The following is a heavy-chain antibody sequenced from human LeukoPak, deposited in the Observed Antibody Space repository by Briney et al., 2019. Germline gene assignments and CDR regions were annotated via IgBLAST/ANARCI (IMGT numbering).Heavy chain of an antibody. CDR2: ISGSGGST. V-gene: IGHV3-23*01. CDR3: AKDPRKSTMVRGVILLDP. CDR1: GFTFSNYA. J-gene: IGHJ5*02. Sequence: GGSLRLSCAASGFTFSNYAMSWVRQAPGKGLEWVSAISGSGGSTYYADSVKGRFTISRDNSKNTLFLQMNSLRAEDTAVYYCAKDPRKSTMVRGVILLDPWGQGTLVTVSS. D-gene: IGHD3-10*01.